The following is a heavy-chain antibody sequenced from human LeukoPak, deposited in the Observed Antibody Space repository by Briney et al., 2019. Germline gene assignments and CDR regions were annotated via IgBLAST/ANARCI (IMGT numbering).Heavy chain of an antibody. Sequence: PSETLSLTCTVSGGSISSYYWSWIRQPAGKGLEWIGRIYTSGGTNYNPSLKSRVTISVDKSKNQFSLKLSSVTAADTAVYYCARGGRWLQLDYWGQGTLVTVSS. V-gene: IGHV4-4*07. J-gene: IGHJ4*02. D-gene: IGHD5-24*01. CDR1: GGSISSYY. CDR2: IYTSGGT. CDR3: ARGGRWLQLDY.